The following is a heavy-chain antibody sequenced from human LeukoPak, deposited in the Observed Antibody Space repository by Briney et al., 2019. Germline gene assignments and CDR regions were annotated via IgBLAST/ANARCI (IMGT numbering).Heavy chain of an antibody. V-gene: IGHV1-69*13. CDR2: IIPIFGTA. CDR1: GGTFSSYA. Sequence: ASVKVSCKASGGTFSSYAISWVRQAPGQGLEWMGGIIPIFGTANYAQKFQGRVTITADESTSTAYMELSSLRSEDTAVYYCATVVDTAMGPRDYYYGMDVWGQGTTVTVSS. D-gene: IGHD5-18*01. J-gene: IGHJ6*02. CDR3: ATVVDTAMGPRDYYYGMDV.